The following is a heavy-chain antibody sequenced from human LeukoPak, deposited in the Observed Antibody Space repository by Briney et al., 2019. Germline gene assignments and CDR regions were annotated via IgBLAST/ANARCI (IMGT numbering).Heavy chain of an antibody. V-gene: IGHV3-7*05. Sequence: GGSLRLSCEASGFTFNSYWMSWVRQAPGKGLEWVADINEDGSTIYYVNSVKGRFTISRDNAKNSLSLQLNTLRAEDRAVYYCARGPERTGVGTRYYYDMDVWGQGTTVTVSS. D-gene: IGHD2-8*01. CDR3: ARGPERTGVGTRYYYDMDV. J-gene: IGHJ6*02. CDR2: INEDGSTI. CDR1: GFTFNSYW.